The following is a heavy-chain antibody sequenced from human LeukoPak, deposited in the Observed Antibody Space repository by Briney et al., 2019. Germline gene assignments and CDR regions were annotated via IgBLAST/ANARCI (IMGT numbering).Heavy chain of an antibody. CDR2: ISAYNGNT. V-gene: IGHV1-18*04. J-gene: IGHJ4*02. CDR1: GYTFTSYG. Sequence: ASVKVSCKASGYTFTSYGISWVRQAPGQGLEWMGWISAYNGNTNYAQKLQGRVTMTTDTSTSTAYMELRNLRSDDTAVYYCARDKYYYYGSGSYDDTFDYWGQGTLVTVSS. CDR3: ARDKYYYYGSGSYDDTFDY. D-gene: IGHD3-10*01.